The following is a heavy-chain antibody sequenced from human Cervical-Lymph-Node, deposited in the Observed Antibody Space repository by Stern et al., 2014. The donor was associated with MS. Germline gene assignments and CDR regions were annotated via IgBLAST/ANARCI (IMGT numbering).Heavy chain of an antibody. J-gene: IGHJ4*02. V-gene: IGHV4-31*03. CDR3: AKYRVFGGVIVVDY. D-gene: IGHD3-16*02. CDR2: IEYSGST. Sequence: VQLEESGPGVVKPSQSLSLSCTASGGSISSGGYYWSWIRQHPGQGLVWIGYIEYSGSTSNNPSQKSRVTISLDTSKSQFSLKLSSVTAADTAVYYCAKYRVFGGVIVVDYWGQGTLVTVSS. CDR1: GGSISSGGYY.